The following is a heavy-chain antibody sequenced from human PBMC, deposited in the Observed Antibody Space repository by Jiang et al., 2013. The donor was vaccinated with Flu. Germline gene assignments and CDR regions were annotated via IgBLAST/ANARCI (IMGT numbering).Heavy chain of an antibody. D-gene: IGHD3-3*01. CDR1: GGSISAYK. Sequence: TVSGGSISAYKWSWIRQSTGKGLEWIGYISYSWSTELQPLPPESGHPYQATRTKNQFSLKLSSVTAADTAVYYCAREWSGFDIWGQGDQWSPSL. CDR2: ISYSWST. CDR3: AREWSGFDI. V-gene: IGHV4-59*01. J-gene: IGHJ3*02.